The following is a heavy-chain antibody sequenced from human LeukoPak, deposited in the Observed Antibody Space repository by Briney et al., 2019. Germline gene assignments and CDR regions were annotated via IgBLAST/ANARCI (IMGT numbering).Heavy chain of an antibody. CDR1: RGSFSGYF. J-gene: IGHJ3*01. Sequence: SETLSLTCDVYRGSFSGYFWSWIRQTPGKGLEWLGEMNDSGSTNYNPSLKSRVTISVAVSKNQYSLRLTSVTAVDTAVYYCARKGFVESTGWRGAFDVWGQGTMVTVSS. D-gene: IGHD2-8*02. V-gene: IGHV4-34*01. CDR3: ARKGFVESTGWRGAFDV. CDR2: MNDSGST.